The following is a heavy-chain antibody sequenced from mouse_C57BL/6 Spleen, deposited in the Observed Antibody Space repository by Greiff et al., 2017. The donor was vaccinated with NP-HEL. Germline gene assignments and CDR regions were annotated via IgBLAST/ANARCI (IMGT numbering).Heavy chain of an antibody. J-gene: IGHJ4*01. CDR2: INPSNGGT. CDR3: ARFSDAGAMDY. D-gene: IGHD4-1*01. V-gene: IGHV1-53*01. CDR1: GYTFTSYW. Sequence: ESGTELVKPGASVKLSCKASGYTFTSYWMHWVKQRPGQGLEWIGNINPSNGGTNYNEKFKSKATLTVDKSSSTAYLQLSSLTSEDSAVYYCARFSDAGAMDYWGQGTSVTVSS.